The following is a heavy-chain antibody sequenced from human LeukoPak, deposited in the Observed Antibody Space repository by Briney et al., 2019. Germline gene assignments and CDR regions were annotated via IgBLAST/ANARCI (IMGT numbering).Heavy chain of an antibody. CDR3: ARVLIPAAIRNWFDP. CDR2: IYYSGST. J-gene: IGHJ5*02. CDR1: GGSISSSSYY. V-gene: IGHV4-39*07. Sequence: SEILSLTCTVSGGSISSSSYYWGWIRQPPGKGLEWIGCIYYSGSTYYNPSLKSRVTISVDTSKNQFSLKLSSVTAADTAVYYCARVLIPAAIRNWFDPWGQGTLVTVSS. D-gene: IGHD2-2*02.